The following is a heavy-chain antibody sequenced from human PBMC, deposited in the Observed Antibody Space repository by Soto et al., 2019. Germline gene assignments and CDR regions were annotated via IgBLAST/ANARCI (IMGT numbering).Heavy chain of an antibody. D-gene: IGHD4-17*01. V-gene: IGHV4-59*12. Sequence: SETMSDRCTVAGGSIGGDGGSWIRKKPGKGVEWIGYIYYSGSTNYNPSLKSRVTISGETSKNQFSLKLSSVTAADTAVYYCARSSHSTVTTFHHCGQATLLIVSS. CDR1: GGSIGGDG. J-gene: IGHJ1*01. CDR2: IYYSGST. CDR3: ARSSHSTVTTFHH.